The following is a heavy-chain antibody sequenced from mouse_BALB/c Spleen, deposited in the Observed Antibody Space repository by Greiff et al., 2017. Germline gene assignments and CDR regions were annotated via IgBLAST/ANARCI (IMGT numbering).Heavy chain of an antibody. J-gene: IGHJ4*01. V-gene: IGHV5-6-4*01. CDR1: GFTFSSYT. CDR2: ISSGGSYT. D-gene: IGHD1-1*01. CDR3: ARNYYGSSYPYAMDY. Sequence: EVKVVESGGGLVKPGGSLKLSCAASGFTFSSYTMSWVRQTPEKRLEWVATISSGGSYTYYPDSVKGRFTISRDNAKNTLYLQMSSLKSEDTAMYYCARNYYGSSYPYAMDYWGQGTSVTVSS.